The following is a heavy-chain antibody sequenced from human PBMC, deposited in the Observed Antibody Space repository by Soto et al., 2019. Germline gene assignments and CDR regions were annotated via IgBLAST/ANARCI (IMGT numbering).Heavy chain of an antibody. Sequence: SVKVSCKASGGTYSSYAISWVRQAPGQGLEWMGGIIPIFGTANYAQKFQGRVTITADKSTSTAYMELSSLRSEDTAVYYCASTKGLNWFDPWGQGTLVTVSS. J-gene: IGHJ5*02. CDR1: GGTYSSYA. CDR3: ASTKGLNWFDP. V-gene: IGHV1-69*06. D-gene: IGHD3-3*01. CDR2: IIPIFGTA.